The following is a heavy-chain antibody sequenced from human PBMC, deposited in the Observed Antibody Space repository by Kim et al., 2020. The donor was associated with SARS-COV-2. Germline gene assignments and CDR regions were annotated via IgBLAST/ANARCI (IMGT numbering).Heavy chain of an antibody. J-gene: IGHJ1*01. D-gene: IGHD3-22*01. Sequence: GGSLRLSCAASGFTLSNDLMNRGLQASVKGLVWVARVNIAGRSTEYLDTVKGRFPTAKENAKNTLYLQMNSLRPEDTAVYYCARAGDYDISGYYGFFHHWGQGALVTVPS. V-gene: IGHV3-74*03. CDR2: VNIAGRST. CDR1: GFTLSNDL. CDR3: ARAGDYDISGYYGFFHH.